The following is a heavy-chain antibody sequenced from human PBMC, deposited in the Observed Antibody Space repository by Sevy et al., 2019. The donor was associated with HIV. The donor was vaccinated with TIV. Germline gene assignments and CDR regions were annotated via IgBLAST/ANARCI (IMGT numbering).Heavy chain of an antibody. CDR1: GFTFRSFS. J-gene: IGHJ5*01. Sequence: GGSLRLSCSASGFTFRSFSMHWVRRAPGKGLEWVAELWYDGRTKQYADSVKGRFTISRDNSKNMLSLEMNSLRAEDTGLYFCARDSARVIVPTAGFDSWGQGTVVTVSS. CDR2: LWYDGRTK. CDR3: ARDSARVIVPTAGFDS. V-gene: IGHV3-33*01. D-gene: IGHD1-1*01.